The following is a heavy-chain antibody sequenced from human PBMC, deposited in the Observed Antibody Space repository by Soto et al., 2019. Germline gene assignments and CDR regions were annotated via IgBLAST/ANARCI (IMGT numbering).Heavy chain of an antibody. Sequence: QVQLQESGPGLVKPSQTLSLTCTVSGGSISRGGYYWSWIRQHPGKRLEWIGYIYYRGGTYYNPSLKSRVTISVDTSENQFSLRRSSVTAADTAVYYCARKDSGYADYMDVWGKGTTVTVSS. D-gene: IGHD5-12*01. CDR3: ARKDSGYADYMDV. V-gene: IGHV4-31*03. CDR2: IYYRGGT. CDR1: GGSISRGGYY. J-gene: IGHJ6*03.